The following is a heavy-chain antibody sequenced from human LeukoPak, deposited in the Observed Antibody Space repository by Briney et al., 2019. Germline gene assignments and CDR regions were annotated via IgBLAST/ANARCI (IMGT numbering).Heavy chain of an antibody. Sequence: ASVKVSCKASGYTFTGYYMHWVRQAPGQGLEWMGWINPNSGGTNYAQKFQGRVTMTRDTSISTAYMELSRLRPDDTAVYYCARAGLIAVAGTPLNYWGQGTLVTVSS. V-gene: IGHV1-2*02. CDR3: ARAGLIAVAGTPLNY. CDR1: GYTFTGYY. D-gene: IGHD6-19*01. CDR2: INPNSGGT. J-gene: IGHJ4*02.